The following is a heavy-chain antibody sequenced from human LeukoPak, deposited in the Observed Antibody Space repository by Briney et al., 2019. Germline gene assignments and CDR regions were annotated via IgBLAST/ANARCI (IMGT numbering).Heavy chain of an antibody. CDR2: IYHSGST. J-gene: IGHJ4*02. CDR3: ARQYSSGWYYFEY. D-gene: IGHD6-19*01. Sequence: SETLSLTCTVSGYSISSGYYWGWIRQPPGKGLEWIGSIYHSGSTYYSPSLKSRVTISVDTSKNQFSLKLSSVTAADTAVYYCARQYSSGWYYFEYWGQGTLVTVSS. V-gene: IGHV4-38-2*02. CDR1: GYSISSGYY.